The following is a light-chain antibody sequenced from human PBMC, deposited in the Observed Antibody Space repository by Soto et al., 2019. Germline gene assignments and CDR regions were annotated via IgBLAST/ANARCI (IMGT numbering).Light chain of an antibody. Sequence: DVQMAQSPSSLSSGVGYIVTITGRASQRISSYLNWYQQKPGKAPMLLIYAASTLQSGVPSRFSGSGSGTDFTLTISSLEPEDFAVYYCQQRSNWLFGPGTKVDI. V-gene: IGKV1-39*01. CDR3: QQRSNWL. CDR2: AAS. J-gene: IGKJ3*01. CDR1: QRISSY.